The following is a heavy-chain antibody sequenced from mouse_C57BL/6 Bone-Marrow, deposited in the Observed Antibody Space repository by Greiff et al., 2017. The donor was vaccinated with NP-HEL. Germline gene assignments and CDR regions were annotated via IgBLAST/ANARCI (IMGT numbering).Heavy chain of an antibody. D-gene: IGHD2-4*01. Sequence: EVKLQESGGGLVQPGGSMKLSCVASGFTFSNYWMNWVRQSPEKGLEWVAQIRLKSDNYATHYAESVKGRFTISRDDSKSSVYLKMNNIRAEDTGIYYCAYYEGFAYWGQGTLVTVSA. CDR1: GFTFSNYW. J-gene: IGHJ3*01. CDR3: AYYEGFAY. V-gene: IGHV6-3*01. CDR2: IRLKSDNYAT.